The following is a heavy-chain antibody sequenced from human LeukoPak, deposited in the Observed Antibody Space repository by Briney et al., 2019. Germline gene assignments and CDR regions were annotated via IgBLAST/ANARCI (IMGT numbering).Heavy chain of an antibody. CDR1: GGSISSHY. J-gene: IGHJ4*02. V-gene: IGHV4-4*07. CDR3: ARDGYCSSSTCYDY. D-gene: IGHD2-2*01. Sequence: PSETLSLSCTVSGGSISSHYGSWIRQPAGQGLEWGGRIYSTGSTNYNPSLKSRVTMSVDTSKNQFSLKLSSVTAADTAVYYCARDGYCSSSTCYDYWGQGTLVTVYS. CDR2: IYSTGST.